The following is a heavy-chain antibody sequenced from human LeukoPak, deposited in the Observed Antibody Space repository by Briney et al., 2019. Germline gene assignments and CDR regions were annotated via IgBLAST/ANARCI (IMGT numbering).Heavy chain of an antibody. CDR1: GGSFSGYY. J-gene: IGHJ5*02. Sequence: SETLSLTCAVYGGSFSGYYWSWIRQPPGKGLEWIGEINHSGSTNYNPSLKSRVTISVDTSKNQFSLKLSSVTAADTAVYYCARQGYGDYPNWFDPWGQGTLVTVSS. V-gene: IGHV4-34*01. CDR3: ARQGYGDYPNWFDP. CDR2: INHSGST. D-gene: IGHD4-17*01.